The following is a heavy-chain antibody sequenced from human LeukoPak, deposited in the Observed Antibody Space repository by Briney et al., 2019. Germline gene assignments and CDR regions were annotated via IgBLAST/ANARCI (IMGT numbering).Heavy chain of an antibody. CDR1: GRCIIGYH. D-gene: IGHD4-23*01. V-gene: IGHV4-34*01. CDR2: INHSGSA. J-gene: IGHJ4*02. CDR3: ARDPTTVVSVPYYFDD. Sequence: SETLSLTCALFGRCIIGYHWNWIRQSPGKGLEWIGEINHSGSANYNPSFNSRVTISLDTSKKQFSLELRSLTAADTAVYYCARDPTTVVSVPYYFDDWGQGTLVTVSS.